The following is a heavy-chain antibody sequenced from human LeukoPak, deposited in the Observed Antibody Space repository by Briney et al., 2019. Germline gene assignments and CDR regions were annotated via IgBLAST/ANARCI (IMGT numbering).Heavy chain of an antibody. J-gene: IGHJ4*02. CDR3: ARDELYYYDSSGYYLHY. CDR2: IYTSGST. D-gene: IGHD3-22*01. CDR1: GGSISSGSYY. V-gene: IGHV4-61*02. Sequence: SETLSLTCTVSGGSISSGSYYWSWIRQPAGKGLEWIGRIYTSGSTNYNPSLKSRVTISVDTSKNQFPLKLSSVTAADTAVYYCARDELYYYDSSGYYLHYWGQGTLVTVSS.